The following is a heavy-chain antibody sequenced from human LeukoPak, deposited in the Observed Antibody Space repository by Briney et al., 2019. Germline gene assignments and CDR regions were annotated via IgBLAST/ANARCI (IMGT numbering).Heavy chain of an antibody. D-gene: IGHD3-22*01. Sequence: ASVKVSCKASGYTFISYGISWVRQAPGQGLEWMGIINPSGGSTSYAQKFQGRVTMTRDTSTSTVYMELSSLRSEDTAVYYCARIPHYYDSSGYYLDHWGQGTLVTVSS. V-gene: IGHV1-46*01. CDR3: ARIPHYYDSSGYYLDH. CDR2: INPSGGST. J-gene: IGHJ4*02. CDR1: GYTFISYG.